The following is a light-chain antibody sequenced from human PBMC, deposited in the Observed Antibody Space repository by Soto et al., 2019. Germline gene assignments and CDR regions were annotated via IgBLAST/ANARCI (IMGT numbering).Light chain of an antibody. V-gene: IGKV3-11*01. CDR2: DAS. J-gene: IGKJ4*01. Sequence: EIVLTQSPATLSLSPGERATLCCRASQCVNRYLAWYQQKPGQAPRLLIYDASNKATGIPARFSGSGSETDFTLTISSLVPEDFAVYYCQQRSNWPLSYGGGTKVDIK. CDR1: QCVNRY. CDR3: QQRSNWPLS.